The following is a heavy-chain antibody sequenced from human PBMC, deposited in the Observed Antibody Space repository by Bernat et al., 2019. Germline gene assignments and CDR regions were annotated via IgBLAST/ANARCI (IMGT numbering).Heavy chain of an antibody. CDR1: GFTFSSYS. CDR3: VSGDYYGSGSAFDY. D-gene: IGHD3-10*01. CDR2: ISSSSSTI. Sequence: EVQLVESGGGLVQPGGSLRLSCAASGFTFSSYSMNWVRQAPGKGLEWVSYISSSSSTIYYADSVKGRFTISRDNAKNSLYLQMNSLRDEDTAVYYCVSGDYYGSGSAFDYWGQGTLVTVSS. J-gene: IGHJ4*02. V-gene: IGHV3-48*02.